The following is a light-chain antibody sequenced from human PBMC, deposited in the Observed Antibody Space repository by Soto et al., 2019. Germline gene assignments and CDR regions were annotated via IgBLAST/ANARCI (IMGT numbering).Light chain of an antibody. Sequence: DIQMTQSPSSLSASVGDRVTITCRASQGIGNDLAWYQQKPGKAPKRLIYAASSLQGGVPSRFSGSGSGTEFTLTTSSLQPEDFATYYCLQHYNNFWTFGQGTKVEIK. CDR2: AAS. CDR3: LQHYNNFWT. CDR1: QGIGND. V-gene: IGKV1-17*01. J-gene: IGKJ1*01.